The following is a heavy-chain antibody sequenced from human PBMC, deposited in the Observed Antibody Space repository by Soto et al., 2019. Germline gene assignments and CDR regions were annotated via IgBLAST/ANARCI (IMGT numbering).Heavy chain of an antibody. CDR1: GFIFSTSGSAFSRYA. D-gene: IGHD3-16*01. CDR2: ISGSGVRT. Sequence: PGGSLRLSFAASGFIFSTSGSAFSRYAMTWVRQTPGKALEWVSSISGSGVRTYYSDSVRGRFTISSDNSKDRLYLEMNSVRAEDTAVYYCATPAYAYWGQGTLVTVSS. J-gene: IGHJ4*02. V-gene: IGHV3-23*01. CDR3: ATPAYAY.